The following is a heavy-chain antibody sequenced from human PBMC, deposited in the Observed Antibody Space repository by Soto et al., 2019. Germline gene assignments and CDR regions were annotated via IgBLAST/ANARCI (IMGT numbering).Heavy chain of an antibody. J-gene: IGHJ6*02. D-gene: IGHD3-3*01. Sequence: DEQLVESGGGSLQPGGSLRLSCAASGFSFRNYAMTWVRQSPGKGIEWVSLISSGGGSTNYADSVKGRFTISRDNSQNMLYLQMTGLRGEDTALYYCAKLKGGLGRFYGMDAWGQGTMVIVSS. CDR2: ISSGGGST. V-gene: IGHV3-23*04. CDR3: AKLKGGLGRFYGMDA. CDR1: GFSFRNYA.